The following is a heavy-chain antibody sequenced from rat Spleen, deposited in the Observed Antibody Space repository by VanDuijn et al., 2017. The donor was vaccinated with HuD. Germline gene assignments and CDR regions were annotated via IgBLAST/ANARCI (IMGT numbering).Heavy chain of an antibody. CDR1: GFSLTSYG. CDR3: TREESLLLDYYVMDA. CDR2: IWGDGST. J-gene: IGHJ4*01. D-gene: IGHD1-12*02. V-gene: IGHV2-15*01. Sequence: QVQLKESGPGLVQPSQTLSLTCTVSGFSLTSYGVSWVRQPPGKGLEWMGGIWGDGSTNYNSALKSRLSISRDTSKSQVFLKMNSLQTEDTAIYFCTREESLLLDYYVMDAWGQGASVTVSS.